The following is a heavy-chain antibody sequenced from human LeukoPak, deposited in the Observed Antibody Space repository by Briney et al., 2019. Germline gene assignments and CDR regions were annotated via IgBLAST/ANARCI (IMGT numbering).Heavy chain of an antibody. CDR3: ASRIVVVPAANRGWFDP. V-gene: IGHV4-34*01. CDR2: INHSGRT. CDR1: GGSFSGYY. D-gene: IGHD2-2*01. J-gene: IGHJ5*02. Sequence: PSETLSLTCAVYGGSFSGYYWSWIRQPPGKGLEWIGEINHSGRTNYNPSPKSRVTISVDTSKNQFSLKLSSVTAADTAVYYCASRIVVVPAANRGWFDPWGQGTLVTVSS.